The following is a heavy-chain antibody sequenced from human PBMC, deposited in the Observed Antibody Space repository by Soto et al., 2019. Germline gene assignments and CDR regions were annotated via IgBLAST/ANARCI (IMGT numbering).Heavy chain of an antibody. CDR3: ARDGVGATTFFGFLDY. CDR2: IRYDGSDE. Sequence: QVQLVESGGGVVQPGGSLRLSCAASASIFKGHGMHWVHQVPGKGLEWVAIIRYDGSDEHYGDSVEGRFTISRDNSKNMLYLQMNSLRAEDTAVYYCARDGVGATTFFGFLDYWGQGTLVTVSS. J-gene: IGHJ4*02. V-gene: IGHV3-33*08. D-gene: IGHD1-26*01. CDR1: ASIFKGHG.